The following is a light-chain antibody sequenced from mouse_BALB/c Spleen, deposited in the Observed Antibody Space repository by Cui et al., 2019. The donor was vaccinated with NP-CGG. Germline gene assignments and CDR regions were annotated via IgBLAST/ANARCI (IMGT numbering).Light chain of an antibody. Sequence: AVVTQESALTTSPGETVTLTCRSSTGAVTTSNYANWVQKKPNNLFTGLIGGTNNRVPGVPARFSGSLIGDKAALTITGAQTEDEAIYFCALWYSNHWVFGGGTKLTVL. V-gene: IGLV1*01. CDR3: ALWYSNHWV. CDR1: TGAVTTSNY. J-gene: IGLJ1*01. CDR2: GTN.